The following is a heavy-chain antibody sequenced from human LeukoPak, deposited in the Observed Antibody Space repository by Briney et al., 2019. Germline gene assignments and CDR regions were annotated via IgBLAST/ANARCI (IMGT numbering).Heavy chain of an antibody. CDR1: GFTFSGYG. J-gene: IGHJ4*02. D-gene: IGHD5-12*01. Sequence: GGSLRLSCAASGFTFSGYGMHWVRQAPGKGLEWVAVISYDGRNKYYADSVKGRFTISRDNSKNTLYLEMNSLRAEDTAVYYCAKSVASEAYWGQGTLVIVSS. V-gene: IGHV3-30*18. CDR3: AKSVASEAY. CDR2: ISYDGRNK.